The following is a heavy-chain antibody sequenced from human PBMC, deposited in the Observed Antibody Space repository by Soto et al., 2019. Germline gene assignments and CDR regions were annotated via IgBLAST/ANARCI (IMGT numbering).Heavy chain of an antibody. CDR3: ARGDDSSSYGMDV. D-gene: IGHD1-26*01. V-gene: IGHV1-2*04. CDR2: INPNSGCT. J-gene: IGHJ6*02. Sequence: QVQLVQSGAEVKKPGASVKVSCKASGYTFTAYYMHWVRQAPGQVLEWMGCINPNSGCTNSEQKFQGWVTMTRDTSISTSYIELSRLRSDDTAVYYCARGDDSSSYGMDVWGQGTAVTVSS. CDR1: GYTFTAYY.